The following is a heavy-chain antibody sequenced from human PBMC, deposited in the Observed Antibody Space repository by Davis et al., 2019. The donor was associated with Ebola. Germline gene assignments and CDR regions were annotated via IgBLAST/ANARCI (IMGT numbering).Heavy chain of an antibody. J-gene: IGHJ6*03. Sequence: GGSLRLSCQGSGYRFNNYWIGWVRQVPGKGLEWMGVIYPGFSETRYSPSFQGHVSISVDKSINTAYLQWTGLKASDTATYYCARFAYCSGGSCYSYYMDVWGKGTTVTVSS. CDR1: GYRFNNYW. V-gene: IGHV5-51*01. D-gene: IGHD2-15*01. CDR2: IYPGFSET. CDR3: ARFAYCSGGSCYSYYMDV.